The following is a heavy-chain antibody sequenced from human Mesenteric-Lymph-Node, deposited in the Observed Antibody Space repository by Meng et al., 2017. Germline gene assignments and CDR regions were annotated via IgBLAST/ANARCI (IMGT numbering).Heavy chain of an antibody. Sequence: GESLKISCAASGFTFDDYAMSWVRQVPGKGLEWVSGINWSGDSTGYADSVKGRFTISRDSAKNSLDLQMNSLRAEDTALYYCAKDVVPAAMGGFDYWGQGTLVTVSS. V-gene: IGHV3-20*04. D-gene: IGHD2-2*01. CDR2: INWSGDST. CDR3: AKDVVPAAMGGFDY. CDR1: GFTFDDYA. J-gene: IGHJ4*02.